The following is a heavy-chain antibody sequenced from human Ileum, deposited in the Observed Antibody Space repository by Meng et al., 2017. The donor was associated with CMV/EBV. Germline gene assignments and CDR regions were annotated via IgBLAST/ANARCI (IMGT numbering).Heavy chain of an antibody. V-gene: IGHV4-30-4*08. Sequence: LTCTVSGGSSSRVDSYWSWLRQPPGKGPEWIGYIFYSGGTYSNPSLKSRVTISVDTSKNQFSLRLSSATAADTAVYYCARKSLNWFDLWGQGTLVTVSS. CDR1: GGSSSRVDSY. CDR2: IFYSGGT. J-gene: IGHJ5*02. CDR3: ARKSLNWFDL.